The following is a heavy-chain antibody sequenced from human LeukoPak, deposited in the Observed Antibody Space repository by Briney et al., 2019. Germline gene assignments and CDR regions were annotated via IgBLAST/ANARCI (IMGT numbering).Heavy chain of an antibody. CDR1: VFTFSSYW. Sequence: GGSLRLSCTASVFTFSSYWVSWVRQAPGRGGEGVENRKQDGSEKHYVDSVNGRFTISRDNTKNSMYLQMNRLRAEDTAVYYCARVSRWSFDYWGQGTLVTVSS. D-gene: IGHD5-24*01. CDR3: ARVSRWSFDY. V-gene: IGHV3-7*01. J-gene: IGHJ4*02. CDR2: RKQDGSEK.